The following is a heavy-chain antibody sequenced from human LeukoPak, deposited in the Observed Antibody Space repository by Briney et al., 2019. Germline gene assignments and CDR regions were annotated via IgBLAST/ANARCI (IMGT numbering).Heavy chain of an antibody. V-gene: IGHV4-59*12. CDR1: GGSISSYY. D-gene: IGHD3-10*01. CDR3: ARDFYGLWFGETRYNWFDP. CDR2: IHYSGST. Sequence: SETLSLTCTVSGGSISSYYWSWIRQPPGKGLEWIAYIHYSGSTNYNPSLRSRVTISVDTSKNQFSLKLSSVTAADTAVYYCARDFYGLWFGETRYNWFDPWGQGTLVTVSP. J-gene: IGHJ5*02.